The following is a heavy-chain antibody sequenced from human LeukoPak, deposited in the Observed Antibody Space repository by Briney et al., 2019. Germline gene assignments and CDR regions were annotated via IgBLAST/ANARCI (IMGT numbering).Heavy chain of an antibody. V-gene: IGHV4-34*01. Sequence: SETLSLTCAVYGGSFSGYYWSWIRQPPGKGLEWIGEIKHSGSTNYNPSLKSRVTISVDTSKNQFSLKLSSVTAADTAVYYCAMISGYESHDAFDIWGQGTMVTVSS. J-gene: IGHJ3*02. D-gene: IGHD3-22*01. CDR1: GGSFSGYY. CDR2: IKHSGST. CDR3: AMISGYESHDAFDI.